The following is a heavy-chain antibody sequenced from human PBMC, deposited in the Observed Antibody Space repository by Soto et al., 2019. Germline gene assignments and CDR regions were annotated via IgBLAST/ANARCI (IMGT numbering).Heavy chain of an antibody. CDR3: ARDAPGAAPY. CDR2: INYRGTT. CDR1: GGPVINGDSY. V-gene: IGHV4-31*03. Sequence: PSETLSLTCTVSGGPVINGDSYLNWIRQHPEKGLEWMGYINYRGTTNYNAALKSRILISVDTSKNQFSLRLTSVTAADTAVYYCARDAPGAAPYWGQGTLVTVSS. J-gene: IGHJ4*02. D-gene: IGHD6-25*01.